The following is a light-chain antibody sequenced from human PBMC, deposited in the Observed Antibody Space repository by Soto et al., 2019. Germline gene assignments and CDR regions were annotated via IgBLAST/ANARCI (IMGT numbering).Light chain of an antibody. CDR1: NIGSKS. Sequence: SYELTQPPSVSVAPGQTARITCGGDNIGSKSVHWYQQKPRQAPVLVVYGDRDRPSGIPERFPGSNSGNTATLTISRVEAGDDADYYCQVWDSSSGHYVFGTGTKLTVL. CDR3: QVWDSSSGHYV. J-gene: IGLJ1*01. V-gene: IGLV3-21*02. CDR2: GDR.